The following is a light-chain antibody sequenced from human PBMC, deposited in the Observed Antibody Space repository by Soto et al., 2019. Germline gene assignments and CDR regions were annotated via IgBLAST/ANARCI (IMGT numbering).Light chain of an antibody. J-gene: IGKJ3*01. Sequence: EIVLTQSPATLSLSPGERATLSCRASQIVNSYLAWYQQKPGQAPRLLIYDASNRATGIPARFSGSGSGTDFTLTISSLEPEDFAVYYCQHRSGFTFGPGTKVDIK. CDR3: QHRSGFT. CDR2: DAS. V-gene: IGKV3-11*01. CDR1: QIVNSY.